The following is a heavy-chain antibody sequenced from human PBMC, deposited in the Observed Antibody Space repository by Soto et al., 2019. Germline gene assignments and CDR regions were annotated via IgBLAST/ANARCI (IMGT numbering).Heavy chain of an antibody. D-gene: IGHD5-12*01. V-gene: IGHV3-23*01. J-gene: IGHJ6*02. CDR3: ARDFRLLPSDIKYYYYGLGV. CDR2: ISPGVDST. Sequence: PGGSLRLSCAASGFAFSSYALTWVRQAPGKGLKWVSGISPGVDSTHYADSVKGRFTISRDNSKNTLYLQMNSLRAEDAAVYFCARDFRLLPSDIKYYYYGLGVWGPGTTVTVSS. CDR1: GFAFSSYA.